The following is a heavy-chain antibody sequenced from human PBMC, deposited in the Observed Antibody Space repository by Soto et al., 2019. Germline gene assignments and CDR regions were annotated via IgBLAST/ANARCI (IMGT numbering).Heavy chain of an antibody. CDR2: IIPIFGTA. D-gene: IGHD2-15*01. J-gene: IGHJ5*02. CDR1: GGTFSSYA. V-gene: IGHV1-69*13. CDR3: ARVGGGSGNWFDP. Sequence: SVKVSCKASGGTFSSYAISWVRQAPGQGLEWMGGIIPIFGTANYAQKFQGRVTITADESTSTAYMELSSLRSEDTAVYYGARVGGGSGNWFDPRGQGTLVTVSS.